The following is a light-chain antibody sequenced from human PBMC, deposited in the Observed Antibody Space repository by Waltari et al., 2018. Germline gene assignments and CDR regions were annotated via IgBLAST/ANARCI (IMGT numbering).Light chain of an antibody. CDR3: QQYNRYPYT. CDR1: QSFSSW. J-gene: IGKJ2*01. V-gene: IGKV1-5*03. CDR2: EAS. Sequence: DIQMTQSPSTLSSSVGDRVTITCRASQSFSSWLAWYQQKPGKGPKLLIYEASTLESGLPSRFSGSGSGTEFTLTISSLQPDDSATYFCQQYNRYPYTFGQGTKLEIK.